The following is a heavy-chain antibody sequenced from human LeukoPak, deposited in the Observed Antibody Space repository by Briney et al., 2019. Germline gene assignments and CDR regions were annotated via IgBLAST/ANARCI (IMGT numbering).Heavy chain of an antibody. CDR2: ISSSSSYI. V-gene: IGHV3-21*03. CDR3: ARHHFGSGSWLFDL. J-gene: IGHJ5*02. D-gene: IGHD3-10*01. Sequence: PGGSLRLSCAASGFTFSIYSMNWVRQAPGKGLEWVSSISSSSSYIYYADSVKGRFTISRDNAKNSLYLQMNSLRAEDTAVYYCARHHFGSGSWLFDLWGQGILVTVSS. CDR1: GFTFSIYS.